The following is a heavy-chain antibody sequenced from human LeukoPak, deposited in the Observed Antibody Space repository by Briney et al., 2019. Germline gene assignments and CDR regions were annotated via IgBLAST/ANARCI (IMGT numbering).Heavy chain of an antibody. D-gene: IGHD3-22*01. J-gene: IGHJ4*02. CDR3: ARRKLDRTNYYDSSGYPTHFDY. CDR1: GGSFSGYY. Sequence: SETLSLTCAVYGGSFSGYYWSWIRQPPGKGLEWIGEINHSGSTNYNPSLKSRVTISVDTSKNQFSLKLSSVTAADTAVYYCARRKLDRTNYYDSSGYPTHFDYWGQGTLVTVSS. V-gene: IGHV4-34*01. CDR2: INHSGST.